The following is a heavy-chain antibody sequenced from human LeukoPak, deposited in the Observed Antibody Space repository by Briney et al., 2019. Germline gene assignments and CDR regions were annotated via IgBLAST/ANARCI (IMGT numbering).Heavy chain of an antibody. D-gene: IGHD1-7*01. CDR1: GFTFSSYA. CDR2: ISYDGSNK. Sequence: GGSLRLSCAASGFTFSSYAMHWVRQAPGKGLEWVAVISYDGSNKYYADSVKGRFTISRDNSKNTLYLQMNSLRAEDTAVYYCARAGGHWHYVYWGQGTVVTVSS. V-gene: IGHV3-30-3*01. CDR3: ARAGGHWHYVY. J-gene: IGHJ4*02.